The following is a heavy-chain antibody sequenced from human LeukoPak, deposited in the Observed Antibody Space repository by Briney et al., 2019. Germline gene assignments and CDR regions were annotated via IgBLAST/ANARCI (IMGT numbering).Heavy chain of an antibody. V-gene: IGHV3-30*18. D-gene: IGHD6-13*01. CDR2: ISYDGSNK. J-gene: IGHJ4*02. Sequence: GTLRLTCVASGFTFSSYGMHWVRQAPGKGLEGVAVISYDGSNKYYADSVKGRFTFSRDNSKNTLYLQMNSLRAEDTAVYYCAKTPKSIAAAGTTDYWGQGTLVTVSS. CDR3: AKTPKSIAAAGTTDY. CDR1: GFTFSSYG.